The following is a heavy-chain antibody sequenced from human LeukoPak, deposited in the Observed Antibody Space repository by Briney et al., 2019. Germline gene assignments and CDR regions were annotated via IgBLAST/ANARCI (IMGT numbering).Heavy chain of an antibody. Sequence: ASVKDSCKASGYTFTGYYMHWVRQAPGQGLEWMGRINPNSGGTNYAQKFQGRVTMTRDTSISTAYMELSRLRSDDTAVYYCARDQIMITFGGVIDDYRGQGTLVTVSS. V-gene: IGHV1-2*06. J-gene: IGHJ4*02. CDR1: GYTFTGYY. CDR2: INPNSGGT. CDR3: ARDQIMITFGGVIDDY. D-gene: IGHD3-16*02.